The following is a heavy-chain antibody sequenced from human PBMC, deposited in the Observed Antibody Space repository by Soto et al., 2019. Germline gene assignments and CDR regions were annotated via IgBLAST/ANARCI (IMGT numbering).Heavy chain of an antibody. CDR2: IYSGGST. D-gene: IGHD3-22*01. J-gene: IGHJ4*02. Sequence: GGSLRLSCAASGFTVSSNYMSWVRQAPGKGLEWVSVIYSGGSTYYADSVKGRFTISRDNSKNTLYLQMNSLRAEDTAVYYCAIEVVITTSLTDYWGQGTLVTVSS. V-gene: IGHV3-66*01. CDR3: AIEVVITTSLTDY. CDR1: GFTVSSNY.